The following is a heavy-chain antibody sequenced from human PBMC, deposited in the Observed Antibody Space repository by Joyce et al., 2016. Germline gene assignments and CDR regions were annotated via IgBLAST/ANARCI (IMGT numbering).Heavy chain of an antibody. V-gene: IGHV4-34*01. D-gene: IGHD7-27*01. CDR1: GGSFSGYY. CDR2: INHSGRT. J-gene: IGHJ5*02. Sequence: QVQLQQWGAGLLKPSETLSLTCAVYGGSFSGYYWSWIRQPPGKGLEGIGEINHSGRTNYNPSLKSRVTISGDTSKNQFSLKLSSVTAADTAVYYCARGPRSNWGLVWFDPWGQGTLVTVSS. CDR3: ARGPRSNWGLVWFDP.